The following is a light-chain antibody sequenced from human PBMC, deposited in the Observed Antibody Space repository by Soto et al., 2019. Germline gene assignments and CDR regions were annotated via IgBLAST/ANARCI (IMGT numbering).Light chain of an antibody. Sequence: QSALTQPASVSGSPGQSITISCSGVSGDVGNYNLVSWYQQYPGKAPALLIYEDDKRPSGVSNRFSGSKSGTSASLAISGLQSEDEADYYCAAWDDSLNGVVFGGGTKLTVL. CDR1: SGDVGNYNL. CDR3: AAWDDSLNGVV. J-gene: IGLJ2*01. V-gene: IGLV2-14*02. CDR2: EDD.